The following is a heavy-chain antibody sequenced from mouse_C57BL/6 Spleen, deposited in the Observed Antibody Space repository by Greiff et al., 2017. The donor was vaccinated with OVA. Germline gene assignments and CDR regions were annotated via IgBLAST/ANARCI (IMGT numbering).Heavy chain of an antibody. Sequence: VQLQESGAELVRPGASVTLSCKASGYTFTDYEMHWVKQTPVHGLEWIGAIDPETGGTAYNQKFKGTAILTADKSSSTAYMELRSLTSEDSAVYYCTRGGDYDSFAYWGQGTMVTVSA. D-gene: IGHD2-4*01. CDR2: IDPETGGT. CDR1: GYTFTDYE. V-gene: IGHV1-15*01. CDR3: TRGGDYDSFAY. J-gene: IGHJ3*01.